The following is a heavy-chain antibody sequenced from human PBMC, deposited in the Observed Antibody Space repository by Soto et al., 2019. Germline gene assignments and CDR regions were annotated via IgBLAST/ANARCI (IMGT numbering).Heavy chain of an antibody. V-gene: IGHV6-1*01. CDR3: ARGTTGYYGSGSYYKERTLRGGMDV. CDR1: GDSVSSNSAA. CDR2: TYYRSKWYN. J-gene: IGHJ6*02. Sequence: PSQTLSLTCVISGDSVSSNSAAWNWIRQSPSRGLEWLGRTYYRSKWYNDYAVSVKSRITINPDTSKNQFSLQLNSVTPEDTAVYYCARGTTGYYGSGSYYKERTLRGGMDVWGQGTTVTVSS. D-gene: IGHD3-10*01.